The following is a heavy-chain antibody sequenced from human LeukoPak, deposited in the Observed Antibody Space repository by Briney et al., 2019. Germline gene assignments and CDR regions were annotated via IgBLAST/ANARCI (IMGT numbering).Heavy chain of an antibody. Sequence: GGSLRLSCAASGFTFSSYEMNWVRQAPGKGLECASYISSSGSTIYYADSVKGRFTISRDNSKNILYLQMNSLRAEDTAVYYCARDASTSGSYKRFDYWGQGTLVTVSS. V-gene: IGHV3-48*03. CDR1: GFTFSSYE. CDR2: ISSSGSTI. D-gene: IGHD3-22*01. J-gene: IGHJ4*02. CDR3: ARDASTSGSYKRFDY.